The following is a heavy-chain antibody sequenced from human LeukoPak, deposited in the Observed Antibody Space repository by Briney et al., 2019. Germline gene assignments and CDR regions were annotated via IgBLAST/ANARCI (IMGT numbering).Heavy chain of an antibody. CDR3: ATGRLAWNDFKAGIWFDP. D-gene: IGHD1-1*01. CDR1: GGTFSNYG. J-gene: IGHJ5*02. V-gene: IGHV1-69*06. Sequence: ASVKVSCKASGGTFSNYGIGWVRQAPGQGLEWMGGIIPIFGTANYAQKFQGRVTMTEDTSTDTAYMELSSLRSEDTAVYYCATGRLAWNDFKAGIWFDPWGQGTLVTVSS. CDR2: IIPIFGTA.